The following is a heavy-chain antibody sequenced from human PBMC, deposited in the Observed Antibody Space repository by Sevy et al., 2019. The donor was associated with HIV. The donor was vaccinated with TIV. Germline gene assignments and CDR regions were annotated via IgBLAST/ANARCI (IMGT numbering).Heavy chain of an antibody. Sequence: GGSLRLSCATSGFTFSSYAMSWVRQAPGKGLEWVSAISAGGGDKYYAASVRGWFTISRDKYKNTLYLQMNSMRVDDTATYCCAEVLRGFGDYLLADWGHGTLVTVSS. D-gene: IGHD4-17*01. CDR2: ISAGGGDK. V-gene: IGHV3-23*01. CDR1: GFTFSSYA. J-gene: IGHJ4*01. CDR3: AEVLRGFGDYLLAD.